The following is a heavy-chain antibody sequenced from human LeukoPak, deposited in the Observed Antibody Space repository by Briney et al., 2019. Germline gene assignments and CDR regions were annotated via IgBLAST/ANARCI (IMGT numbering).Heavy chain of an antibody. J-gene: IGHJ6*03. CDR1: GGSISSGSYY. CDR2: IYTSGST. Sequence: LSETLSLTCTVSGGSISSGSYYWSWIRRPAGKGLEWIGRIYTSGSTNYNPSLKSRVTISVDTSKNQFSLKLSSVTAADTAVYYCAKDRYYYYYMDVWGKGTTVTVSS. V-gene: IGHV4-61*02. CDR3: AKDRYYYYYMDV.